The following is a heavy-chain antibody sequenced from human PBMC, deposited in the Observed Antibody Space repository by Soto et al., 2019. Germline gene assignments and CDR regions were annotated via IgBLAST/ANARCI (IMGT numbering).Heavy chain of an antibody. D-gene: IGHD5-12*01. Sequence: SETLSLTCAVYGGSFSGFYWSWISQPPGKGLEWIGEINHSGSTNYNPSLKSRVTISVDTSKNQFSLKLSSVTAADTAVYYCARVGWLRFHFDYWGQGTLVTVSS. CDR2: INHSGST. CDR3: ARVGWLRFHFDY. CDR1: GGSFSGFY. J-gene: IGHJ4*02. V-gene: IGHV4-34*01.